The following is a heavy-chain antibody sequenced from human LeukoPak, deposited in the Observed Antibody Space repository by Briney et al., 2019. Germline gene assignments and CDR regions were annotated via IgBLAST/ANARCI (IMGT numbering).Heavy chain of an antibody. J-gene: IGHJ6*02. CDR1: GFTFGDYA. D-gene: IGHD5-24*01. CDR3: TRVEMATLPFYYYYGMDV. V-gene: IGHV3-49*04. CDR2: IRSKAYGGTT. Sequence: GGSLRLSCTASGFTFGDYATSWVRQAPGKGLEWVGFIRSKAYGGTTEYAASVKGRFTISRDDSKSIAYLQMNSLKTEDTAVYYCTRVEMATLPFYYYYGMDVWGQGTTVTVSS.